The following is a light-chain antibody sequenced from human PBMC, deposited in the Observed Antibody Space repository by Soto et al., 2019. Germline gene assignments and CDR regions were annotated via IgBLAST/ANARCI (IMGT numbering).Light chain of an antibody. CDR2: YVS. Sequence: VVLTQSPATLSVSPGETATFSCRASHNIGNNLAWYQHKPGQAPRLLISYVSSGATGIPGRFSGSGSGTEFALTISSLQSEDSAVYYCQHFYNWPVTFGGGTKVEL. CDR3: QHFYNWPVT. J-gene: IGKJ4*01. V-gene: IGKV3-15*01. CDR1: HNIGNN.